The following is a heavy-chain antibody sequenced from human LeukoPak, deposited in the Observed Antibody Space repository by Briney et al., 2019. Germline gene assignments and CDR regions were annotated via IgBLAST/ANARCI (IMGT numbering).Heavy chain of an antibody. J-gene: IGHJ4*02. CDR1: GYSITSGYY. Sequence: SETLSITCGISGYSITSGYYWSWIRQPPGKGLEWIGSIYHSGPTYFTPSLKSQVTIQVHQHKDQSSLKLNSVADACTAMYYCMNAIGVNSPASHWGQGTLVTVSS. CDR2: IYHSGPT. D-gene: IGHD3-22*01. V-gene: IGHV4-38-2*01. CDR3: MNAIGVNSPASH.